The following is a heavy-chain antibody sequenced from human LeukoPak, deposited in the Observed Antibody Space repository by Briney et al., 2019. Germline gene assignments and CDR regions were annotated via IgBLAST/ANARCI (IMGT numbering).Heavy chain of an antibody. CDR3: ARGPSVPIAVAGNFDY. J-gene: IGHJ4*02. V-gene: IGHV4-59*01. CDR2: IYYSGGT. Sequence: PTETLSLTCTVSGGSISSYYWSWIRQPPGKGLEWIGYIYYSGGTNYNPSLKSRVTISVDTSKNQFSLKLSSVTAADTAVYYCARGPSVPIAVAGNFDYWGQGTLLTVSS. CDR1: GGSISSYY. D-gene: IGHD6-19*01.